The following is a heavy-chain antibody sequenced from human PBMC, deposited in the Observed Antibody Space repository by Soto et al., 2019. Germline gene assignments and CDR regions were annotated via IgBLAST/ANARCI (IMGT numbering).Heavy chain of an antibody. V-gene: IGHV4-59*08. D-gene: IGHD6-13*01. J-gene: IGHJ5*02. Sequence: QVQRQESGPGLVKPSESLSLTCTVSGGSISSYYWSWIRQPPGKGLEWIGYIYYSGSTNYNPSLKSRVTISVDTSKNQFSLKLSSVTAADTAVYYCARAKAPLYSSSWYWFDPWGQRTLVTVSS. CDR1: GGSISSYY. CDR3: ARAKAPLYSSSWYWFDP. CDR2: IYYSGST.